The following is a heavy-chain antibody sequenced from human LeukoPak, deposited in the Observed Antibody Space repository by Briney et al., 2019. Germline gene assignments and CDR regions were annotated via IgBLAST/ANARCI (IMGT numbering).Heavy chain of an antibody. D-gene: IGHD3-10*01. CDR1: GFTFSSYG. V-gene: IGHV3-33*01. CDR3: ARPQYYYGSGSPIDY. CDR2: IWYDGSNK. Sequence: GGSLRLSCAASGFTFSSYGMHWVRQAPGKGLEWVAVIWYDGSNKYYADSVKGRFTISRDNSKNTLYLQMNSLRAEDTAVYHCARPQYYYGSGSPIDYWGQGTLVTVSS. J-gene: IGHJ4*02.